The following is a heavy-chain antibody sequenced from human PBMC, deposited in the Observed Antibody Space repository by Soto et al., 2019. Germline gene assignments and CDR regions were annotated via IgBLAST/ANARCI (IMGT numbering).Heavy chain of an antibody. Sequence: SQTLSLTCAISGDSVSSNSAAWTWIRQSPSGGLEWLGRTYYRSKWYYDYAVSVKSRIIINPDTSNNQFSLQLNSVTPEDTAVYFCAKGDNLGPKTGYAFDPWGQGIMVTAPQ. CDR2: TYYRSKWYY. J-gene: IGHJ5*02. CDR3: AKGDNLGPKTGYAFDP. V-gene: IGHV6-1*01. D-gene: IGHD5-12*01. CDR1: GDSVSSNSAA.